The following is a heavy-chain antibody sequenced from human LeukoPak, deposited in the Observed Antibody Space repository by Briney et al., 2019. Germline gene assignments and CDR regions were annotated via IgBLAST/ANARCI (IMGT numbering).Heavy chain of an antibody. CDR2: IRQDGNEK. CDR1: AFTFSSYW. V-gene: IGHV3-7*01. J-gene: IGHJ4*02. Sequence: GGSLRLSCAASAFTFSSYWMNWVRQAPGKGLEWVANIRQDGNEKYYVDSVKGRFTISRDNAENSLSLQMNSLRDEDTAVYYCARDRGYYDSSGYYVWGQGTLVTVSS. D-gene: IGHD3-22*01. CDR3: ARDRGYYDSSGYYV.